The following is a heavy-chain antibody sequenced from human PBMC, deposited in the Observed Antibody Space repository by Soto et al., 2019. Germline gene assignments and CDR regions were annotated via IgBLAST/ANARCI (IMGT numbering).Heavy chain of an antibody. CDR1: GGSFSGYY. CDR2: INHSGST. V-gene: IGHV4-34*01. D-gene: IGHD3-16*02. Sequence: PSETLSLTCAVYGGSFSGYYWSWIRQPPGKGLEWTGEINHSGSTNYNPSLKSRVTISVDTSKNQFSLKLSSVTAADTAVYYCARDSAYYDYVWGSYRPHRLNWFDPWGQGTLVTVSS. CDR3: ARDSAYYDYVWGSYRPHRLNWFDP. J-gene: IGHJ5*02.